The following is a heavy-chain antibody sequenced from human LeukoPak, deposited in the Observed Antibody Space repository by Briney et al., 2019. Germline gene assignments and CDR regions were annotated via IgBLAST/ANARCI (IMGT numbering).Heavy chain of an antibody. CDR3: ARGYCTGTSCYKGY. CDR1: GGSISSGSYY. D-gene: IGHD2-2*02. V-gene: IGHV4-61*02. CDR2: IYTSGST. Sequence: SETLSLTCTVSGGSISSGSYYWSWIRQPAGKGLEWIGRIYTSGSTNYNPSLKSRVTISVDTSKNQFSLKLSSVTAADTAVYYCARGYCTGTSCYKGYWGQGTLVTASS. J-gene: IGHJ4*02.